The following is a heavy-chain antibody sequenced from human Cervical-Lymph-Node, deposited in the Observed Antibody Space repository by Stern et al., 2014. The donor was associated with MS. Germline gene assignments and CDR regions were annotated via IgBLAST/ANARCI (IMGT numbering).Heavy chain of an antibody. CDR2: IIPIFGTA. V-gene: IGHV1-69*01. CDR1: GGTFSSYA. CDR3: ATSYYYDSSGSLGAFDI. D-gene: IGHD3-22*01. Sequence: VQLVESGAEVKKPGSSVKVSCKASGGTFSSYAISWVRQAPGQGLEWMGGIIPIFGTANYAQKFQGRVTITADESTSTAYMELSSLRSEDTAVYYCATSYYYDSSGSLGAFDIWGQGTMVTVSS. J-gene: IGHJ3*02.